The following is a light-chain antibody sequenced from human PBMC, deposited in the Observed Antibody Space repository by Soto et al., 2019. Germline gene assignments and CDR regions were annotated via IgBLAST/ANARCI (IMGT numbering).Light chain of an antibody. CDR3: QQYGSSPLWT. Sequence: EIVLTQSPGTLSLSPGERATLSCRASQSVSSSYLAWYQQKPGQAPRLLIYGASSRATGIPDRFSGSGSGXXXXLTISRLEPEDFAVYYCQQYGSSPLWTFGQGTKVDIK. CDR2: GAS. CDR1: QSVSSSY. V-gene: IGKV3-20*01. J-gene: IGKJ1*01.